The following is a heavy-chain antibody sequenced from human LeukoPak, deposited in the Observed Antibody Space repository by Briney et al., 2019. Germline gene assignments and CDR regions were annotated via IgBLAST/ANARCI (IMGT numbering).Heavy chain of an antibody. CDR3: ASPVHYYDSSGLDY. CDR1: GYTFTGYY. D-gene: IGHD3-22*01. Sequence: SVKVSCKASGYTFTGYYIHWVRQAPGQGLEWMGGIIPIFGTANYAQKFQGRVTITADESTSTAYMELSSLRSEDTAVYYCASPVHYYDSSGLDYWGQGTLVTVSS. V-gene: IGHV1-69*13. CDR2: IIPIFGTA. J-gene: IGHJ4*02.